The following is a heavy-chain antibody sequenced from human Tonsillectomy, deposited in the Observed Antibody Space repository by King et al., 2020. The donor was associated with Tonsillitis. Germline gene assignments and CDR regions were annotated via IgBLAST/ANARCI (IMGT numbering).Heavy chain of an antibody. J-gene: IGHJ3*02. CDR1: GFTFRNYW. V-gene: IGHV3-7*01. CDR3: ARDSGSCNGCAFDI. CDR2: IKEDGSET. D-gene: IGHD2-15*01. Sequence: VQLVESGGGLVQSGGSLRLSCAASGFTFRNYWMSWVRQGPGKGLEWVANIKEDGSETFYVDSVKGRFTISRDNAKNSVYLQMNNLRAEETAVYYFARDSGSCNGCAFDILGQGTMVTVSS.